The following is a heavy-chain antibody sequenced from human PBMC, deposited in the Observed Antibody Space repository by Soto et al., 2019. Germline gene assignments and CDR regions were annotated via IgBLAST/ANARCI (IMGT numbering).Heavy chain of an antibody. V-gene: IGHV4-31*03. CDR3: ARLGGSGYDWGDWFDP. Sequence: QVQLQESGPGLVKPSQTLSLTCTVSGGSISSGSHYWSWIRQHPGKGLEWIGYIYTSGITYYNLSLKSRITISVDSSKNQFSLKLSSVTAADTAVYFCARLGGSGYDWGDWFDPWGQGTLVTVSS. CDR2: IYTSGIT. J-gene: IGHJ5*02. D-gene: IGHD5-12*01. CDR1: GGSISSGSHY.